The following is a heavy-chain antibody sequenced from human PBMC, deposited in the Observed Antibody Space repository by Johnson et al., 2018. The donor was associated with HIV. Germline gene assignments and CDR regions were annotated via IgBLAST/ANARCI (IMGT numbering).Heavy chain of an antibody. J-gene: IGHJ3*02. D-gene: IGHD5-24*01. CDR2: ISWNSGSI. CDR1: GFTFDDYA. Sequence: VQLVESGGGLVQPGRSLRLSCAASGFTFDDYAMHWVRQAPGKGLQWVSGISWNSGSIAYADSVKGRFTISRDNAKNTLYLQMNSLRAEDTAVYYCARACRDGYTCDVFEIWGQGTMVTVSS. V-gene: IGHV3-9*01. CDR3: ARACRDGYTCDVFEI.